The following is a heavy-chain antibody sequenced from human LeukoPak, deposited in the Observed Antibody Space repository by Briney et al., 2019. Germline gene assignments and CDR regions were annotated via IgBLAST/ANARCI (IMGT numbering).Heavy chain of an antibody. J-gene: IGHJ4*02. D-gene: IGHD1-26*01. CDR2: ISYDGSNK. V-gene: IGHV3-30*18. Sequence: GGSLRLSCEPSGFTFSSCVMHWVRQPPGKGRGWVAVISYDGSNKYYADSVKGRFTISRDNSKNTLYLEMNSLRDEDTAVYYCAKQSTVADYWGQGTLVTVSS. CDR1: GFTFSSCV. CDR3: AKQSTVADY.